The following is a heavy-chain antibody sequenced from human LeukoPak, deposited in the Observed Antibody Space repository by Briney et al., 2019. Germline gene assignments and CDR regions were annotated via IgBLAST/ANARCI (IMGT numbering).Heavy chain of an antibody. D-gene: IGHD3-22*01. J-gene: IGHJ4*02. CDR3: ARGDNYYDSSGYYDY. CDR1: GFMFSSYG. Sequence: GGSLRLSCAASGFMFSSYGMHWVRQAPGKGLEWVANIKQDGSEKYYVDSVKGRFTISRDNAKNSLYLQMNSLRAEDTAVYYCARGDNYYDSSGYYDYWGQGTLVTVSS. V-gene: IGHV3-7*01. CDR2: IKQDGSEK.